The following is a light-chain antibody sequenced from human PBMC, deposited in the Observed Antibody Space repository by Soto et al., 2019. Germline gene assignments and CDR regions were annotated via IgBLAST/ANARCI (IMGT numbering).Light chain of an antibody. Sequence: QSVLTQPASVSGSPGRSITISCTGTSSDVGGYNYVSWYQQHPGKAPKLMIYDVSNRPSGVSNRFSGSKSVNTASLTISGLQAEDEADYYCSSYTSSSTLDVFGTGTKVTVL. CDR2: DVS. J-gene: IGLJ1*01. CDR1: SSDVGGYNY. CDR3: SSYTSSSTLDV. V-gene: IGLV2-14*01.